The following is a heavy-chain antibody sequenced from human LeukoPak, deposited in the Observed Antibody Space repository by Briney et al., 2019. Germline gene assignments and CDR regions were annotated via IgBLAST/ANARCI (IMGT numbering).Heavy chain of an antibody. D-gene: IGHD3-10*01. V-gene: IGHV4-39*07. Sequence: TSETLSLTCTVSGGSISSNTYYWGWIRQPPGKGLEWIGSIYYSGSTYYNPSLKSRVTISVDTSKNQFSLKLSSVTAADTAVYYCARLFGYDAFDIWGQGTMVTVSS. CDR3: ARLFGYDAFDI. CDR2: IYYSGST. CDR1: GGSISSNTYY. J-gene: IGHJ3*02.